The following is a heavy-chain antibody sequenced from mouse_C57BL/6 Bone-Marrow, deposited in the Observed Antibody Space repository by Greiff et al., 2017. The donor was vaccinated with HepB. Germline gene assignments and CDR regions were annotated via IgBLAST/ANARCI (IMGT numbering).Heavy chain of an antibody. CDR3: ARKLSPYYYAMDY. V-gene: IGHV1-76*01. CDR2: IYPGSGNT. CDR1: GYTFTDYY. J-gene: IGHJ4*01. D-gene: IGHD3-2*02. Sequence: VQLQQSGAELVRPGASVKLSCKASGYTFTDYYINWVKQRPGQGLEWIARIYPGSGNTYYNEKFKGKATLTAEKSSSTAYMQLSSLTSEDSAVYFCARKLSPYYYAMDYWGQGTSVTVSS.